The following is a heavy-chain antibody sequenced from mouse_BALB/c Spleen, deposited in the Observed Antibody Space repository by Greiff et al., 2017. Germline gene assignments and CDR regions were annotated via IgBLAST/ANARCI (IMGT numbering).Heavy chain of an antibody. D-gene: IGHD3-1*01. J-gene: IGHJ4*01. Sequence: VHVKQSGAELVKPGASVKLSCTASGFNIKDTYMHWVKQRPEQGLEWIGRIDPANGNTKYDPKFQGKATITADTSSNTAYLQLSSLTSEDTAVYYCARSTARATGYYAMDYWGQGTSVTVSS. CDR3: ARSTARATGYYAMDY. CDR2: IDPANGNT. V-gene: IGHV14-3*02. CDR1: GFNIKDTY.